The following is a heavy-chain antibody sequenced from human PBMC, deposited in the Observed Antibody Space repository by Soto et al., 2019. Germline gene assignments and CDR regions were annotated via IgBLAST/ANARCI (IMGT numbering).Heavy chain of an antibody. Sequence: QVQLVESGGGLVQPGRSLRLSCAASGFTFSSYGMHWVRQAPGKGLEWVAVIWYDGSNKYYADSVKGRFTISRDNSKNTLYLQMNSLRAEDTAVYYCARDLAAAAGTGGDYWGQGTLVTVSS. J-gene: IGHJ4*02. CDR2: IWYDGSNK. CDR3: ARDLAAAAGTGGDY. V-gene: IGHV3-33*01. CDR1: GFTFSSYG. D-gene: IGHD6-13*01.